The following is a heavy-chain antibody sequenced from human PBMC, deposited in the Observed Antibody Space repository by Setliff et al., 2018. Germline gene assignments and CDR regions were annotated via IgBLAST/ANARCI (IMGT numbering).Heavy chain of an antibody. Sequence: SETLSLTCTVSGGSISSSSYYWGWIRQPPGKGLEWIGSIYYSGSTYYNPSLKSRVTISVDTSKNQFSLKLSSVTAADTAVYYCARGSGVVPYYYYYYIDVWGKGTTVTVSS. V-gene: IGHV4-39*07. CDR2: IYYSGST. CDR3: ARGSGVVPYYYYYYIDV. J-gene: IGHJ6*03. D-gene: IGHD1-26*01. CDR1: GGSISSSSYY.